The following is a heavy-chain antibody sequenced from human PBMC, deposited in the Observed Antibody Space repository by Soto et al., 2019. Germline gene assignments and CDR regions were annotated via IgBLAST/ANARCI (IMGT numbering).Heavy chain of an antibody. CDR1: GLTFSNAW. Sequence: PGGSLRLSRAASGLTFSNAWMSWVRQAPGKGLEWVGRIKSKTDGGTTDYAAPVKDRFTISRDDSKNTMYLQMKRLKTENTAVNYCSSPPYYDFWSGYYTGINYYYYYMDVWGKGTTVTVSS. CDR3: SSPPYYDFWSGYYTGINYYYYYMDV. J-gene: IGHJ6*03. D-gene: IGHD3-3*01. V-gene: IGHV3-15*01. CDR2: IKSKTDGGTT.